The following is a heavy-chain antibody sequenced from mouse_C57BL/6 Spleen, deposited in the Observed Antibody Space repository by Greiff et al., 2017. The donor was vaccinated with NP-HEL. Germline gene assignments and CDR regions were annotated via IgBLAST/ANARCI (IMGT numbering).Heavy chain of an antibody. CDR1: GFTFSSYA. CDR3: ARGPHYYGSSYVWYFDV. D-gene: IGHD1-1*01. V-gene: IGHV5-4*03. CDR2: ISDGGSYT. Sequence: EVKLMESGGGLVKPGGSLKLSCAASGFTFSSYAMSWVRQTPEKRLEWVATISDGGSYTYYPDNVKGRFTISRDNAKNNLYLQMSHLKSEDTAMYYCARGPHYYGSSYVWYFDVWGTGTTVTVSS. J-gene: IGHJ1*03.